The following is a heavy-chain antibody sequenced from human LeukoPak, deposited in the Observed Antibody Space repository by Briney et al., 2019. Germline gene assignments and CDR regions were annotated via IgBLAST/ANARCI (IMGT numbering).Heavy chain of an antibody. J-gene: IGHJ4*02. Sequence: NPSETLSLTCTVSDDSISDYYRGWIRQPPGKGLEWIGYFYNSGRSTYSPSLKSRVTISADTSKNHFSLKLNSVTTADTAVYYCTRGAGWLIDYWGQGILVAVSS. CDR1: DDSISDYY. CDR3: TRGAGWLIDY. D-gene: IGHD3-16*01. V-gene: IGHV4-59*01. CDR2: FYNSGRS.